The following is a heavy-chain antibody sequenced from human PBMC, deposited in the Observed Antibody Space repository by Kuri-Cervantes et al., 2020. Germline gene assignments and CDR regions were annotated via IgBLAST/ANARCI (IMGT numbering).Heavy chain of an antibody. CDR1: GFTFSSYG. CDR3: AKDFYGDYPFYCFDY. V-gene: IGHV3-30*18. CDR2: ISYDGSNK. Sequence: GGSLRLSCAASGFTFSSYGMHWVRQAPGKGLEWVAVISYDGSNKYYADSVKGRFTISRDNSKNTLYLQMNSLRAEDTAVYYCAKDFYGDYPFYCFDYWGQGTLVTVSS. D-gene: IGHD4-17*01. J-gene: IGHJ4*02.